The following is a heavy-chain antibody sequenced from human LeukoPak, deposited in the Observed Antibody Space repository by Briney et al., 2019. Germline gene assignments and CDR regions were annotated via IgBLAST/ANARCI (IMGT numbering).Heavy chain of an antibody. D-gene: IGHD5-24*01. CDR3: ARAGRDGYPENAFDI. V-gene: IGHV4-30-2*01. J-gene: IGHJ3*02. Sequence: SETLSLTCAVSGGSISSGGYSWSWIRQPPGKGLEWIGYIYHSGSTYYNPSLKSRVTISVDRSKNQFSLKLSSVTAADTAVYYCARAGRDGYPENAFDIWGQGTMVTVSS. CDR1: GGSISSGGYS. CDR2: IYHSGST.